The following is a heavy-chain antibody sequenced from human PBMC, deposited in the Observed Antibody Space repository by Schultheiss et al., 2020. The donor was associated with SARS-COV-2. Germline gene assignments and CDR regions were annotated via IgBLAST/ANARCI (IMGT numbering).Heavy chain of an antibody. Sequence: GGSLRLSCEASGFTVSDNYMSWVRQAPGKGLEWVANIKQDGSEKYYVDSVKGRFTISRDNAKNSLYLQMSSLRVEDTAVYFCARDANDWSRDIWGQGTLVTVSS. D-gene: IGHD3-9*01. J-gene: IGHJ4*02. CDR2: IKQDGSEK. CDR3: ARDANDWSRDI. V-gene: IGHV3-7*01. CDR1: GFTVSDNY.